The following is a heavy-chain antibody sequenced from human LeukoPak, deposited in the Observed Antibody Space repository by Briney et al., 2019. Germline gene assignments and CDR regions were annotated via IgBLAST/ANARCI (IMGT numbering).Heavy chain of an antibody. J-gene: IGHJ4*02. CDR1: GFTFSSYA. D-gene: IGHD6-13*01. V-gene: IGHV3-30-3*01. CDR2: ISYDGSNK. Sequence: AGGSLRLSCAASGFTFSSYAMHWVRQAPGKGLEGVAVISYDGSNKYYADSVKGRFTISRDNSKNTLYLQMNSLRAEDTAVYYCARDKSSWPLHYFDYWGQGTLVTVSS. CDR3: ARDKSSWPLHYFDY.